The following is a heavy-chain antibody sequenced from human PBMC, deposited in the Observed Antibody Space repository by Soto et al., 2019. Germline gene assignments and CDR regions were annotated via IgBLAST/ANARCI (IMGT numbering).Heavy chain of an antibody. V-gene: IGHV1-18*04. D-gene: IGHD5-12*01. Sequence: ASVKVSCKASGYTFKSYDVMWVRKAPGQGLEWMGWISGHNGKADYAENFQGRVIMTTDTSTATASMDLRGLRSDDTAVYYCARKGYIGNFAMDVWGQGTTVAVSS. CDR3: ARKGYIGNFAMDV. CDR1: GYTFKSYD. CDR2: ISGHNGKA. J-gene: IGHJ6*02.